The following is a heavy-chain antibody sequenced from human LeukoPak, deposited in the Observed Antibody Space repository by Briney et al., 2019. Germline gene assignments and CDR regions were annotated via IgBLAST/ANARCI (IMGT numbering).Heavy chain of an antibody. D-gene: IGHD5-18*01. V-gene: IGHV3-11*04. CDR1: VFTFSDYY. J-gene: IGHJ4*02. CDR3: ARDVDTAMVTTFDY. Sequence: GGSLRLSCAASVFTFSDYYMSWIRQAPGKGLEWVSYISSSGSTIYYADSVKGRFTISRDNAKNSLYLQMNSLRAEDTAVYYCARDVDTAMVTTFDYWGQGTLVTVSS. CDR2: ISSSGSTI.